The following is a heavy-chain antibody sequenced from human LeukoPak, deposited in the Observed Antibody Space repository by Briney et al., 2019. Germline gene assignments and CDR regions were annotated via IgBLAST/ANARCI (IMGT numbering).Heavy chain of an antibody. D-gene: IGHD3-22*01. CDR3: ARGQDYDSSGPYYFDY. J-gene: IGHJ4*02. CDR1: GATITSGDFY. Sequence: SETLSLTCTVSGATITSGDFYWSWMRQPPGKGLEWIGYIHYSGRTYYNPSLRSRVTISVDTSKNQFSLKLSSVTAADTAVYYCARGQDYDSSGPYYFDYWGQGTLVTVSS. CDR2: IHYSGRT. V-gene: IGHV4-30-4*01.